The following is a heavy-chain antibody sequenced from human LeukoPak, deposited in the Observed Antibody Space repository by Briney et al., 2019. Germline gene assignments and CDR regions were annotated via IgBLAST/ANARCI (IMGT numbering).Heavy chain of an antibody. J-gene: IGHJ4*02. Sequence: GGSLRLSCAASGFTFSDYYMSWIRQAPGKGLEWISYISTSGTTTYHADSVKGRFTISRDDAKNSLYLQMNSLRADDMALYYCARVRGSYSVDYWGQGTLVTVSS. CDR1: GFTFSDYY. CDR2: ISTSGTTT. CDR3: ARVRGSYSVDY. V-gene: IGHV3-11*04. D-gene: IGHD3-10*01.